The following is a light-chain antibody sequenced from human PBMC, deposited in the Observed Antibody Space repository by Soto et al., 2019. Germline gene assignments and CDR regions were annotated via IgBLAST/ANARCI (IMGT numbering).Light chain of an antibody. CDR1: SSDVGGYNY. V-gene: IGLV2-14*01. CDR2: DVS. J-gene: IGLJ1*01. CDR3: SSYTSSSSYV. Sequence: SLLTQPSSVSGSAGQSITISCPGTSSDVGGYNYVSWYQQHPGKAPKLMIYDVSNRPSGVSNRFSGSKSGNTASLTISGLQAEDEADYYCSSYTSSSSYVFGTGTKVTVL.